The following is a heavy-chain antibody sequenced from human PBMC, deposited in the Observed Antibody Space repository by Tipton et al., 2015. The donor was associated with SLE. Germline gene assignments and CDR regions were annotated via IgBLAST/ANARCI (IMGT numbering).Heavy chain of an antibody. D-gene: IGHD4-17*01. CDR1: GGSITSYDYH. CDR3: AKTAGGDYAVDY. J-gene: IGHJ4*02. V-gene: IGHV4-39*07. Sequence: TLSLTCTVSGGSITSYDYHWGWIRQAPGMGLEWIGSVDYSGVIDYSPALKSRVTISLETSKNHFSLKLNSVTAADTAVYYCAKTAGGDYAVDYWGQGILVTVSS. CDR2: VDYSGVI.